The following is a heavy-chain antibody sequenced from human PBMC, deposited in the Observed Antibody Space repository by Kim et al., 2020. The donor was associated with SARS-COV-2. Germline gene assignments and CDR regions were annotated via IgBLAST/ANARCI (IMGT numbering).Heavy chain of an antibody. CDR1: GGSISSYY. Sequence: SETLSLTCTVSGGSISSYYWSWIRQPPGKGLEWIGYIYYSGSTNYNPSLKSRVTISVDTSKNQFSLKLSSVTAADTAVYYCARVDGDLGIRWFDPWGQGTLVTVSS. CDR3: ARVDGDLGIRWFDP. D-gene: IGHD4-17*01. V-gene: IGHV4-59*13. CDR2: IYYSGST. J-gene: IGHJ5*02.